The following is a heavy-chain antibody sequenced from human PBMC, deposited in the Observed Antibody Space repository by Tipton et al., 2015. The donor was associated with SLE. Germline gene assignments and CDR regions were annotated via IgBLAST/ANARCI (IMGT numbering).Heavy chain of an antibody. CDR3: ATAEDDDTVYFDY. CDR1: GGPISSYY. CDR2: IYYSGST. J-gene: IGHJ4*02. Sequence: LRLSCTVSGGPISSYYWSWIRQPPGKGLEWIGYIYYSGSTNYNPSLKSRVTISVDTSKNQFSLKLSSVTAADTAVYYCATAEDDDTVYFDYWGQGTLVTVSS. V-gene: IGHV4-59*08. D-gene: IGHD3-22*01.